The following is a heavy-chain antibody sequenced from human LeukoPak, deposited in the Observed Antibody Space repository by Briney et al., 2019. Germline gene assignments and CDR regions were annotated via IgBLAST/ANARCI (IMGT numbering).Heavy chain of an antibody. CDR1: GGSISSYY. J-gene: IGHJ4*02. Sequence: SETLSLTCTASGGSISSYYWSWIRQPPGKGLEWIGYIYYSGSTNYNPSLKSRVTISVDTSKNQFSLKLSSVTAADTAVYYCARRGRGYVWGSYRYSAYYFDYWGQGTLVTVSS. V-gene: IGHV4-59*08. CDR3: ARRGRGYVWGSYRYSAYYFDY. CDR2: IYYSGST. D-gene: IGHD3-16*02.